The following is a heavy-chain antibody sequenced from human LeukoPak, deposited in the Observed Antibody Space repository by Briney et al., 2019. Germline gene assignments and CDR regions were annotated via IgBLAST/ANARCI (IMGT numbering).Heavy chain of an antibody. D-gene: IGHD5-12*01. CDR3: ARAQGALELYRVSDIVATIPTYYFDY. CDR1: GGSICSSNW. CDR2: IYHSGST. Sequence: SETLSLTCAVSGGSICSSNWWSWVRQPPGKGLDWSGEIYHSGSTNYNPSLKSRVTISVDKSKNQFSLKLSSVTAADTAVYYCARAQGALELYRVSDIVATIPTYYFDYWGQGTLVTVSS. V-gene: IGHV4-4*02. J-gene: IGHJ4*02.